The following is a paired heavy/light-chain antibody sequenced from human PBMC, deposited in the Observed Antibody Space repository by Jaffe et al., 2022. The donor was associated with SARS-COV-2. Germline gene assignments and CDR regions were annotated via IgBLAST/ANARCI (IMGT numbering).Heavy chain of an antibody. D-gene: IGHD2-2*01. CDR3: ARVDCSSNSCYVDS. J-gene: IGHJ4*02. V-gene: IGHV4-61*01. CDR2: IYSSGST. Sequence: QVQLQESGPGLVKPSETLSLTCSVSGDSVSSVSSYLNWMRQPPGKGLEWIGYIYSSGSTSYNPSLMSRVAISVDTSKNQFSLKLGSVTAADTAVYYCARVDCSSNSCYVDSWGQGTLVTVSS. CDR1: GDSVSSVSSY.
Light chain of an antibody. Sequence: QSVLTQPPSMSAAPGQKVTISCSGSSSNIGNNYVSWYQHFPRTAPKLLIYENNKRPSGIPDRFSGSKSGTSATLGITGLQTGDEADYYCGTWDSSLGIWVLGGGTKLTVL. CDR2: ENN. CDR3: GTWDSSLGIWV. CDR1: SSNIGNNY. J-gene: IGLJ3*02. V-gene: IGLV1-51*02.